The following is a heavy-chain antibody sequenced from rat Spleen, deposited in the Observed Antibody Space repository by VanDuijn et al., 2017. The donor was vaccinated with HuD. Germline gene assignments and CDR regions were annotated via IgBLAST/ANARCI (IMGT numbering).Heavy chain of an antibody. CDR1: GFTFSDYY. D-gene: IGHD1-6*01. CDR2: ISYEGSST. J-gene: IGHJ2*01. Sequence: LVESGGGLVQPGRSLKLSCAASGFTFSDYYMAWVRQAPKKGLEWVASISYEGSSTYYGDSVKGRFTISRDNAKSTLYLQMNSLRSEDTATYYCARRHYVYTDYFDYWGQGVMVTVSS. CDR3: ARRHYVYTDYFDY. V-gene: IGHV5-22*01.